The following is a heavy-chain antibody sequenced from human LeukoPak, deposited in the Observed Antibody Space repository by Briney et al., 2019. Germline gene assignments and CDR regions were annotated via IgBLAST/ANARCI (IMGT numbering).Heavy chain of an antibody. CDR3: AKDHQYDFDY. Sequence: GASVSVSCKASGYTFSSNGISWVRQAPGQGLEWMGWIGPYNGNTNYAQNFQGRVTMTTDTSTSTAYMELRTLRSDDTAVYYCAKDHQYDFDYWGQGTLVTVSS. CDR2: IGPYNGNT. V-gene: IGHV1-18*01. D-gene: IGHD2-8*01. CDR1: GYTFSSNG. J-gene: IGHJ4*02.